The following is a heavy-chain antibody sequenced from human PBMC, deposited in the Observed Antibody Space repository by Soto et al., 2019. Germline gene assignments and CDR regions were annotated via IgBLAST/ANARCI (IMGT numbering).Heavy chain of an antibody. Sequence: LSLTCSVSGASITSDGYYWSWIRQFPGKGLEWIGHIYYSGNSYYNLSLGSRLLISVDTSKNQFSLKLSSVTAADTAVYYCARTVGSGSPDFDYWGQGILVTVSS. CDR1: GASITSDGYY. CDR2: IYYSGNS. D-gene: IGHD3-10*01. V-gene: IGHV4-31*03. J-gene: IGHJ4*02. CDR3: ARTVGSGSPDFDY.